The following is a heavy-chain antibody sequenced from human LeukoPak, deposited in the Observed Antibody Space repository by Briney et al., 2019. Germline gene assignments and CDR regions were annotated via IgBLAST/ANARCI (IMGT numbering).Heavy chain of an antibody. CDR3: ARDVDTFYFGY. J-gene: IGHJ4*02. Sequence: GGSLRLSCAASGFTFSSYAMSWVRQAPGKGLEWVATIKQDGSEEYYVDSVKGRFTISRDNAKNSLYLQMNSLRAEDTAVYYCARDVDTFYFGYWGQGTLVTVSS. D-gene: IGHD3-16*01. V-gene: IGHV3-7*01. CDR2: IKQDGSEE. CDR1: GFTFSSYA.